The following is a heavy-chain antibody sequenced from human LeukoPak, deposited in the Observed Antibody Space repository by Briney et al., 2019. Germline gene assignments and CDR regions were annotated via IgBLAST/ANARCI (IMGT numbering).Heavy chain of an antibody. CDR3: ARDPGYCSGGSCYRLFDY. Sequence: PGGSLRLSCAASGFTFSDYYMSWIRQAPGKGLEWVSYISSSGSTIYYADSVKGRFTISRDNAKNSLYLQMNSLRAEDTAVYYCARDPGYCSGGSCYRLFDYWGQGTLVTVSS. CDR2: ISSSGSTI. D-gene: IGHD2-15*01. J-gene: IGHJ4*02. V-gene: IGHV3-11*01. CDR1: GFTFSDYY.